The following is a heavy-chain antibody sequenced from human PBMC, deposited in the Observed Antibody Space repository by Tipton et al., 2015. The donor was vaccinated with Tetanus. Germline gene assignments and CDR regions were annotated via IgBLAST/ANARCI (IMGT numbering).Heavy chain of an antibody. CDR2: IIPIFGTA. V-gene: IGHV1-69*01. CDR1: GGTFSSYA. Sequence: QVQLVQSGAEVKKPGSSVKGSCKASGGTFSSYAISWVRQAPGQGLEWMGGIIPIFGTANYAQKFQGRVTITADESTSPAYMELSSLRSEDRAVYSWAREIGYSGYVNWYFDLWGRGTLVTVSS. D-gene: IGHD5-12*01. J-gene: IGHJ2*01. CDR3: AREIGYSGYVNWYFDL.